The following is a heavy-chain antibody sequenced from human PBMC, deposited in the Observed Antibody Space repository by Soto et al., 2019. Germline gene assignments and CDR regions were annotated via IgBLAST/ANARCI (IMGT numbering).Heavy chain of an antibody. CDR2: ISGSGIST. D-gene: IGHD6-19*01. V-gene: IGHV3-23*01. CDR3: ARDPGAITVAGNFDY. J-gene: IGHJ4*02. CDR1: AFTFSSYA. Sequence: EVQLLESGGGLVQPGGSLRLSCAASAFTFSSYAMSWVRQSPGKGLEWVSGISGSGISTYYADSMKGRFSISRDNSKNTLYLQMDSLRAEDTAVYYCARDPGAITVAGNFDYWGQGTLVNVSS.